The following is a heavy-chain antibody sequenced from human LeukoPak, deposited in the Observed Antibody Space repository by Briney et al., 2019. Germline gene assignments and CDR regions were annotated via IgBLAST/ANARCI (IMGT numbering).Heavy chain of an antibody. V-gene: IGHV3-53*01. Sequence: GGSLRLSCAASGFTFSSYSMNWVRQAPGKGLEWVSIIYSGGSTFYADSVKGRFTISRDNSKNTLYLQMNSLRAEDTAVYYCARGGSYLSAFDIWGQGTMVTVSS. CDR3: ARGGSYLSAFDI. J-gene: IGHJ3*02. CDR1: GFTFSSYS. CDR2: IYSGGST. D-gene: IGHD1-26*01.